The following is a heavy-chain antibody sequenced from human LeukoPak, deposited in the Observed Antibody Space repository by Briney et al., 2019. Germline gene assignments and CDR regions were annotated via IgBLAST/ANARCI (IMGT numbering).Heavy chain of an antibody. CDR2: ISSSGGTI. J-gene: IGHJ6*02. Sequence: PGGSLRLSCAASGFTFSDYYMSWIRQAPGKGLEWVSYISSSGGTIYFADSVKDRFTISRDNAKNSLDLQMNSLRAEDTAVYYCARHIGGTKGCSYYGMDVWGQGTAVTVSS. D-gene: IGHD1-14*01. V-gene: IGHV3-11*04. CDR3: ARHIGGTKGCSYYGMDV. CDR1: GFTFSDYY.